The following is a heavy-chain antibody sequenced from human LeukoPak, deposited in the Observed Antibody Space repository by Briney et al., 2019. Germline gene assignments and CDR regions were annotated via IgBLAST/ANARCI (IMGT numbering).Heavy chain of an antibody. CDR2: IYYSGSP. CDR1: GGPISSYY. CDR3: ARQSPGGGYCSGGSCYSGFEFDY. V-gene: IGHV4-59*08. Sequence: PSETLSLTCTVSGGPISSYYWSWIRQPPGKGLEGIGYIYYSGSPNYNPPLKSRVTISVDTSKNQFSLKLSSVTAADTAVYYCARQSPGGGYCSGGSCYSGFEFDYWGQGTLVTVSS. J-gene: IGHJ4*02. D-gene: IGHD2-15*01.